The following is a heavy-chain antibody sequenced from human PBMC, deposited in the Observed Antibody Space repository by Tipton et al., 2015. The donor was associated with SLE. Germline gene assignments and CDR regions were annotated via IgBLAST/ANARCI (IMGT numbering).Heavy chain of an antibody. CDR1: GGSISSYY. J-gene: IGHJ5*02. CDR3: ARGLRWFDP. Sequence: TLSLTCTVSGGSISSYYWSWIRQPPGKGLEWIGYIYYSGSTYYNPSLRSRVTISIDTSKNQFSLKLSSVTAADTAVYYCARGLRWFDPWGQGTLVTVSS. CDR2: IYYSGST. V-gene: IGHV4-59*12.